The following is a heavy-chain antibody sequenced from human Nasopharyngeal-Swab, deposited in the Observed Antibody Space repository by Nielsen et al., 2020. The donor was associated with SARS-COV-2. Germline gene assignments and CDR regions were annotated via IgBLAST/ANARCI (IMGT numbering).Heavy chain of an antibody. V-gene: IGHV4-30-4*01. D-gene: IGHD5-24*01. CDR1: GGSISSGDSY. CDR2: IYYSGIT. CDR3: ARGGYNSPLNFDY. Sequence: SETLSLTCTVSGGSISSGDSYWSWIRQPPEKGLEWIGYIYYSGITYCNPSLRSRVSMSVDTSKNQFSLMLSSVTAADTAVYYCARGGYNSPLNFDYWGQGTLVAVSS. J-gene: IGHJ4*02.